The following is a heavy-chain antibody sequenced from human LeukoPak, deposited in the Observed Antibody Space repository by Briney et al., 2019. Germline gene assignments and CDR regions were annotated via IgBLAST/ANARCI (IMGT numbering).Heavy chain of an antibody. V-gene: IGHV3-7*01. Sequence: PGGSLRLSCAGSGFTFSRYWMTWVRQAPGKGLEWMASIKPDGSQENYVDSAKGRFTISRDNAKESLFLQMNSLRDEDTAVYYCVRVGFSDEGFDHWGQGTLVTVSS. CDR3: VRVGFSDEGFDH. CDR2: IKPDGSQE. D-gene: IGHD2-21*01. CDR1: GFTFSRYW. J-gene: IGHJ4*02.